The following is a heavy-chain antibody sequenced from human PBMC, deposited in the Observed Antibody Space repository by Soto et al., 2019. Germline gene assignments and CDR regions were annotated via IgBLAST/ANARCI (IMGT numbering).Heavy chain of an antibody. D-gene: IGHD6-19*01. Sequence: SETLSLTCTVSGASISRDHWNWIRQPPGKGLEWIGDYSGSTNYNPSLKSRVTISVDTSKDQFSLKLSSVTAADTAVYFCATYTSGGGGRGYWGQGTLVTVSS. CDR1: GASISRDH. J-gene: IGHJ4*02. CDR3: ATYTSGGGGRGY. CDR2: YSGST. V-gene: IGHV4-59*08.